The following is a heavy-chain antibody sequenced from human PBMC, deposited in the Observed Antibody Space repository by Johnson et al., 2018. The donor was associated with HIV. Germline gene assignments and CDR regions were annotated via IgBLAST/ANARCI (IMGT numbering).Heavy chain of an antibody. J-gene: IGHJ3*02. D-gene: IGHD2-2*01. V-gene: IGHV3-30*02. CDR2: IRYDGNDQ. Sequence: QVQLVESGGGVVQPGGSLRLSCAASGFTFSNYGMHWVRQAPGKGLEWVTFIRYDGNDQYYADSVKGRFTIPRDNSKNTLYLQMNSLRGEDTAVYYCATERMVVPANAFDIWGQGTMVTVSS. CDR3: ATERMVVPANAFDI. CDR1: GFTFSNYG.